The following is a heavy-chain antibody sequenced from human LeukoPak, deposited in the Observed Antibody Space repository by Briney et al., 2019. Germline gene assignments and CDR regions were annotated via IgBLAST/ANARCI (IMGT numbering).Heavy chain of an antibody. D-gene: IGHD6-19*01. CDR1: GYTFTSYD. Sequence: ASVKVSCKASGYTFTSYDINWVRQATGQGLEWMGWMNPNSGNTGYAQKFQGRVTLTRDTSISTAYMELSRLRSEDTAVYYCAKVIRDRVRSSGWYRFDYWGQGTLVTVSS. J-gene: IGHJ4*02. CDR3: AKVIRDRVRSSGWYRFDY. CDR2: MNPNSGNT. V-gene: IGHV1-8*01.